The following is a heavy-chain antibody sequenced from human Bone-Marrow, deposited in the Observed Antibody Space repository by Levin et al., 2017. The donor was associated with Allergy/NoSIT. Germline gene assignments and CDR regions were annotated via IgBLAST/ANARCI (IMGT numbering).Heavy chain of an antibody. V-gene: IGHV1-18*01. CDR2: ISAYNGNT. D-gene: IGHD6-19*01. J-gene: IGHJ4*02. CDR3: ARETQWLVRDY. CDR1: GYTFTSYG. Sequence: GESLKISCKASGYTFTSYGISWVRQAPGQGLEWMGWISAYNGNTNYAQKLQGRVTMTTDTSTSTAYMELRSLRSDDTAVYYCARETQWLVRDYWGQGTLVTVSS.